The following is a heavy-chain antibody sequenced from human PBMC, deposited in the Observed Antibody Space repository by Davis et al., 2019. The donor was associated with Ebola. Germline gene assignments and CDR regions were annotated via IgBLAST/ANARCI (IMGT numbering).Heavy chain of an antibody. D-gene: IGHD4/OR15-4a*01. J-gene: IGHJ4*02. CDR2: IRSKIYGGTT. V-gene: IGHV3-49*04. Sequence: GESLKTPCPAPGFPLGDYAIPWVRQVPGNGLEWVGFIRSKIYGGTTEYAASVEGRFSIPRDDSKSIVYLQMNSLKTEDTGVYYCSRDDYPVWGQGTLVTVSS. CDR1: GFPLGDYA. CDR3: SRDDYPV.